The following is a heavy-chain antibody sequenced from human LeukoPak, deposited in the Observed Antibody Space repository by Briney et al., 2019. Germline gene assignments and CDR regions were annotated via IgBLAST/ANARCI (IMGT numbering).Heavy chain of an antibody. CDR1: GFTFNTYG. J-gene: IGHJ4*02. V-gene: IGHV3-30*02. D-gene: IGHD3-10*01. CDR2: IRFDGTNK. Sequence: GGSLRLSCAASGFTFNTYGMHWVRQAPGKGLESVAFIRFDGTNKYYADSVKGRFTILRDNSKNTLYLQMNSLRADDTAVYYCAKDRSKGYGSGSSYIRAQKYYFDYWGQGTLVTVSS. CDR3: AKDRSKGYGSGSSYIRAQKYYFDY.